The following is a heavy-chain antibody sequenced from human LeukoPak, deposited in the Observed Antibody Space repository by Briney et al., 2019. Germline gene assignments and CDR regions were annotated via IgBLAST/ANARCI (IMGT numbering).Heavy chain of an antibody. CDR2: IYYSKNT. D-gene: IGHD5-18*01. Sequence: SETLSPTCTVSGGSISSSSAYWGWIRQPPGKGLEWIGSIYYSKNTYYNPSLKSRVTISADTSKNQFSLTLGSVSATDTAVYYCVSPRGFSYGYFDYWGQGTLVTVSS. V-gene: IGHV4-39*01. J-gene: IGHJ4*02. CDR1: GGSISSSSAY. CDR3: VSPRGFSYGYFDY.